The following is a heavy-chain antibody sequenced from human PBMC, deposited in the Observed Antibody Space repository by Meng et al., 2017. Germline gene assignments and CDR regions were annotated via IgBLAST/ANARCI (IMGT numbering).Heavy chain of an antibody. Sequence: SVNVSCKASGGTFSGYAISWLRQAPGQGLEWMGGTIPIFGTANYAQKFQGRVTSTADESTSTAYMELSSLRSEDTAVYYCRANRETAMVPPSDFADWGQGTLVTVSS. CDR1: GGTFSGYA. V-gene: IGHV1-69*13. J-gene: IGHJ4*02. CDR3: RANRETAMVPPSDFAD. D-gene: IGHD5-18*01. CDR2: TIPIFGTA.